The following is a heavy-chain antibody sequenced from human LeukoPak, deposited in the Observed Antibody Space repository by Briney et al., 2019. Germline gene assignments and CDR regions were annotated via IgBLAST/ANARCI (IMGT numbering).Heavy chain of an antibody. CDR3: ARVGTNYYGSGSYDD. CDR2: IYYSGST. D-gene: IGHD3-10*01. J-gene: IGHJ4*02. V-gene: IGHV4-39*07. CDR1: GASISSSSYY. Sequence: SETLSLTCTVSGASISSSSYYWGWIRQPPGKGLEWIGSIYYSGSTYYNPSLKSRVAISVDTSKNQFSLKLSSVTAADTAVYYCARVGTNYYGSGSYDDWGQGTLVTVSS.